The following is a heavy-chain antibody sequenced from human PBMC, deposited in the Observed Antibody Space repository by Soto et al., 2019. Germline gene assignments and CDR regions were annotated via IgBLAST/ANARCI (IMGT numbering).Heavy chain of an antibody. D-gene: IGHD3-3*01. V-gene: IGHV3-33*06. Sequence: QVQLVESGGGVVQPGGSLTLSCATSTFTFSNYGMHWVRRAPGKGLEWVAVIWYDGSRRFYADSVKGRFTISRDNSKNMLYLQMNSLRADDTAVYYCAKELVEFGQYDHYYYGMDVWGQGTTVTVSS. CDR2: IWYDGSRR. J-gene: IGHJ6*02. CDR1: TFTFSNYG. CDR3: AKELVEFGQYDHYYYGMDV.